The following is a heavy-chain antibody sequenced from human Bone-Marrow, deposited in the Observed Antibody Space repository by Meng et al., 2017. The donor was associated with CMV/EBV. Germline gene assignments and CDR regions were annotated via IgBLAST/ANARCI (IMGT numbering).Heavy chain of an antibody. D-gene: IGHD6-6*01. Sequence: GESLKIPWPASGFTFSSYAMSWVRQAPGKGLEWVSAISGSGGSTYYADSVKGRFTISRDNSKNTLYLQMNSLRAEDTAVYYCAKSRISARLWFDYWGQGTLVTVSS. CDR3: AKSRISARLWFDY. J-gene: IGHJ4*02. CDR1: GFTFSSYA. CDR2: ISGSGGST. V-gene: IGHV3-23*01.